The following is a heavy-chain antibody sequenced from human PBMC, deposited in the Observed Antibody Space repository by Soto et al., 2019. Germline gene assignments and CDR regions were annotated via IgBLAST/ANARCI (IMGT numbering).Heavy chain of an antibody. D-gene: IGHD5-12*01. CDR2: IFSNDEK. J-gene: IGHJ6*03. CDR1: GFSLTNPRVG. CDR3: ARMTSGNVVSTGPTTTHYYMDV. V-gene: IGHV2-26*01. Sequence: QVTLKESGPVLVNPPETLTLTCSVSGFSLTNPRVGVTWIRQSPGKALEWLAHIFSNDEKSYSTSLESRLTISRDTSKSQVVLAMTNLDPVDTGTYFCARMTSGNVVSTGPTTTHYYMDVWGKGTTVTVSS.